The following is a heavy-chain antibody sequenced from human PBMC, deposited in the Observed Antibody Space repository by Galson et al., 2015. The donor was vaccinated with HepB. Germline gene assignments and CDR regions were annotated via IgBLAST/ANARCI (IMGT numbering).Heavy chain of an antibody. CDR1: GYNFANYW. D-gene: IGHD3-22*01. CDR3: ARLGMYFYDNSGYSYLQH. CDR2: IYPGDSDT. V-gene: IGHV5-51*01. Sequence: QSGAEVKKPGESLKISCKGSGYNFANYWIGWVRQMPGRGLEWMGIIYPGDSDTRYSPSFEGQVTISADKSISTAYLQWSSLKASDIAMYYCARLGMYFYDNSGYSYLQHWGQGTLVTVSS. J-gene: IGHJ1*01.